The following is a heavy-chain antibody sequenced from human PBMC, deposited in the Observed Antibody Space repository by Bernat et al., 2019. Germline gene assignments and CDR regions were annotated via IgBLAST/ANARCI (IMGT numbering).Heavy chain of an antibody. CDR1: GFTFSSYW. D-gene: IGHD6-19*01. CDR3: ARELVAGPDY. CDR2: IESDGIST. Sequence: EVQLVESGGDLVQPGGSLRLSCAASGFTFSSYWMHWVRQAPGMGLVWVSRIESDGISTTYADSVKGRFTISRDNAKNTLYLQMNSLRAEDTAVYYCARELVAGPDYWGQGTLVTVSS. J-gene: IGHJ4*02. V-gene: IGHV3-74*01.